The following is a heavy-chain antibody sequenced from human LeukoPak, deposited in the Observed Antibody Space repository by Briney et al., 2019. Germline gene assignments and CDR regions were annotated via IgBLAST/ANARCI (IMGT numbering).Heavy chain of an antibody. CDR2: IWYDGSNK. J-gene: IGHJ3*01. V-gene: IGHV3-33*01. CDR1: GFTFSSYG. Sequence: GGSLRLSCAASGFTFSSYGMHWVRQAPAKGLDWVASIWYDGSNKYYADSVKGRFTISRDNSKNTLYLQMNSLRAEDKAVYYCARDTSSPTWGQGAMVTVSS. CDR3: ARDTSSPT. D-gene: IGHD6-13*01.